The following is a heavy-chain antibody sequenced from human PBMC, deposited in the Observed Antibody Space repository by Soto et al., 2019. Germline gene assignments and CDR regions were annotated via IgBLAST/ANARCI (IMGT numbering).Heavy chain of an antibody. V-gene: IGHV5-51*01. J-gene: IGHJ6*02. CDR1: GNDDFGMYW. Sequence: GESLKISCQASGNDDFGMYWIAWVRQTSGRGLEWIGFIYPGDSETTHSPSFQGRVTFSADKSISTAYLQWSSLKASDTAMYYCARLRGDGYTNDYYGMDVWGQGTTVTVSS. CDR2: IYPGDSET. CDR3: ARLRGDGYTNDYYGMDV. D-gene: IGHD5-12*01.